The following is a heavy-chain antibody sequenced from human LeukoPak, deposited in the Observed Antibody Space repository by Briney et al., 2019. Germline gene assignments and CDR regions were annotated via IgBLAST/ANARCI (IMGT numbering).Heavy chain of an antibody. CDR2: ISSGSSYT. J-gene: IGHJ4*02. CDR3: ARVPNGDLDY. CDR1: GFTFSDYY. V-gene: IGHV3-11*06. Sequence: PGGSLRLTCAASGFTFSDYYMSWIRQAPGKGLEWLSHISSGSSYTSYADSVKGRFTISRDNAKNSLYLQINSLRAEDTAVYYCARVPNGDLDYWGQGSQVTVCS. D-gene: IGHD4-17*01.